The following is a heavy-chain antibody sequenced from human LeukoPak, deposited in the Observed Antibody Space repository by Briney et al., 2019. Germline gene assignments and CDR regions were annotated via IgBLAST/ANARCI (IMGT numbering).Heavy chain of an antibody. CDR2: INPNSGGT. V-gene: IGHV1-2*02. CDR1: GYTFTGYY. D-gene: IGHD2-2*01. Sequence: ASVKVSFKASGYTFTGYYMHWVRQAPGQGLEWMGWINPNSGGTNYAQKFQGRVTMTRDTSISTAYMELSRLRSDDTAVYYCASFFPSTPNWFDPWGQGTLVTVSS. CDR3: ASFFPSTPNWFDP. J-gene: IGHJ5*02.